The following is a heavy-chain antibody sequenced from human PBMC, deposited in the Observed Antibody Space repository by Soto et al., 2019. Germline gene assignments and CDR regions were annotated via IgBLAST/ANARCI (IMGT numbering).Heavy chain of an antibody. Sequence: EVQLVESGGGLVKPGGSLRLSCAASGFTFSSYSMNWVRQAPGKGLEWVSSISSSSSYIYYADSVKGRFTISRDNAKNSLYLQMNSRRAEDTAVYYGARDQPGYSYGYGLGDWGQGTLVTVSS. V-gene: IGHV3-21*01. CDR2: ISSSSSYI. CDR1: GFTFSSYS. CDR3: ARDQPGYSYGYGLGD. J-gene: IGHJ4*02. D-gene: IGHD5-18*01.